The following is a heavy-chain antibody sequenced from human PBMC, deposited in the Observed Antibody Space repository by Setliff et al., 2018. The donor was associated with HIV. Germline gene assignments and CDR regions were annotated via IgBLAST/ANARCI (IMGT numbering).Heavy chain of an antibody. CDR1: GYSFTNYW. CDR2: IYPGGSDT. CDR3: ARHEGRWLPYIGDY. V-gene: IGHV5-51*01. Sequence: GESLKISCRGYGYSFTNYWIGWVRQMPGKGLEWMGIIYPGGSDTRYSPSFQGQVTISADKSISTAYLQWSSLKASDTAIYYCARHEGRWLPYIGDYWGQGTLVTVSS. D-gene: IGHD5-12*01. J-gene: IGHJ4*02.